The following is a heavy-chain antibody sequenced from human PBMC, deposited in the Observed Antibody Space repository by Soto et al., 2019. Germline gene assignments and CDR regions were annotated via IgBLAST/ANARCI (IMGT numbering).Heavy chain of an antibody. V-gene: IGHV4-4*02. CDR1: GGSISSSNW. CDR3: ARGAGRAGHGYYGMGV. CDR2: IYHSGST. Sequence: SETLSLTCAVSGGSISSSNWWSWVRQPPGKGLEWIGEIYHSGSTNYNPSLKSRVTISVDKSKNQFSLKLSSVTAADTAVYYCARGAGRAGHGYYGMGVWGQGTTVTVSS. J-gene: IGHJ6*02.